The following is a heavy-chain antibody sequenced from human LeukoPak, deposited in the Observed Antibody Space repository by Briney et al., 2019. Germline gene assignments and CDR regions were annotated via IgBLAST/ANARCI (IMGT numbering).Heavy chain of an antibody. CDR3: AKAPTGYLFDY. V-gene: IGHV3-43*01. J-gene: IGHJ4*02. CDR1: GFTFNDYT. D-gene: IGHD3-9*01. CDR2: VSWDGGST. Sequence: GGSLRLSCAASGFTFNDYTMHWVRQRPGKGLEWVSLVSWDGGSTSYADSVKGRFTISRDNRKNSLYLQMNRLRTEDTALYYCAKAPTGYLFDYWGQGTLVTVSS.